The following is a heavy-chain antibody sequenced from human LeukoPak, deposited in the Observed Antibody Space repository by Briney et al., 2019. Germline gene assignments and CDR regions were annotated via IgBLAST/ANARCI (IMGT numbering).Heavy chain of an antibody. J-gene: IGHJ4*02. CDR2: IIPIFGIA. Sequence: SVTVSYKASGGTFSSYAISWVRQAPGQGLEWMGRIIPIFGIANYAQKFQGRVTITADKSTSTAYMELSSLRSEDTAVYYCAGDSSGYYDLYFDYWGQGTLVTVSS. V-gene: IGHV1-69*04. D-gene: IGHD3-22*01. CDR3: AGDSSGYYDLYFDY. CDR1: GGTFSSYA.